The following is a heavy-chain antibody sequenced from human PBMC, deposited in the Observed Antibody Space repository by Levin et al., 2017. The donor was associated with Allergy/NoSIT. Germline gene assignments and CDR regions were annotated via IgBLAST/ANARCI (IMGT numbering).Heavy chain of an antibody. D-gene: IGHD3-10*01. Sequence: GGSLRLSCAASGFTFINYAMNWVRQAPGKGLEWVSAISGGGGSTYYADSVKGRFTISRDNSKNTLYLQMNSLRAEDTAVYYCAKVPAGSRYYFDYWGQGTLVTVSS. CDR2: ISGGGGST. CDR1: GFTFINYA. J-gene: IGHJ4*02. V-gene: IGHV3-23*01. CDR3: AKVPAGSRYYFDY.